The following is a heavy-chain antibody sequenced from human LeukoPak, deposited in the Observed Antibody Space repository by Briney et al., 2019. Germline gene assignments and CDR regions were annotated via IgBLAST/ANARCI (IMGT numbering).Heavy chain of an antibody. J-gene: IGHJ3*02. CDR2: ISYIGST. D-gene: IGHD4-17*01. V-gene: IGHV4-59*11. CDR3: ARDLVTVTKGFDI. Sequence: SETLSLTCAVSADSFSSHYWTWIRQPPGKGLEWIGYISYIGSTNYNPSLKSRVTISIDTSKNQFSLKLSSVTAADTAVYYCARDLVTVTKGFDIWGQGTTVTVSS. CDR1: ADSFSSHY.